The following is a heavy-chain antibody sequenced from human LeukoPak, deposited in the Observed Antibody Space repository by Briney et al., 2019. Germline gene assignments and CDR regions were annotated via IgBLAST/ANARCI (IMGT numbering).Heavy chain of an antibody. Sequence: SETLSLTCAVYGGSFGGYYWSWIRQPPGKGLEWIGEINHSGSTNYNPSLKSRVTISVDTSKNQFSLKLSSVTAADTAVYYCARRARPGKRTRIDYWGQGTLVTVSS. CDR3: ARRARPGKRTRIDY. D-gene: IGHD1-14*01. V-gene: IGHV4-34*01. J-gene: IGHJ4*02. CDR2: INHSGST. CDR1: GGSFGGYY.